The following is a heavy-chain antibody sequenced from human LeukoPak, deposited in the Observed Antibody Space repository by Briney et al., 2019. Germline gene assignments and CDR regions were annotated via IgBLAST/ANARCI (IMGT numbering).Heavy chain of an antibody. V-gene: IGHV3-48*03. CDR3: VRGGTGYGNFDY. J-gene: IGHJ4*02. Sequence: PGGSLRLSCAASGFDFGAYEMNWVRQAPGKGLEWVSYIAGSDTTTYYADSVKGRFTISRDNAKNTLYLQLNSLRAEDTAVYYCVRGGTGYGNFDYWGQGTLVTVSS. CDR1: GFDFGAYE. CDR2: IAGSDTTT. D-gene: IGHD3/OR15-3a*01.